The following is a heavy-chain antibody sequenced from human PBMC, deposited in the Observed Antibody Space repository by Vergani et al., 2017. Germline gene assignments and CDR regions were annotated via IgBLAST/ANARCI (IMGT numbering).Heavy chain of an antibody. CDR2: VNPEGTNT. D-gene: IGHD1-14*01. CDR1: GFTFSRHW. V-gene: IGHV3-74*01. Sequence: EVQLVESGGGLVQPGGSLRLSCAASGFTFSRHWMHWVRQAPGKGLVWVSRVNPEGTNTPYADSVKGRFTISRDNAKNMVYLQLNSLRDEDTAVYYCARNGRIDAEGTEFDYWGQGTLVTVSS. J-gene: IGHJ4*02. CDR3: ARNGRIDAEGTEFDY.